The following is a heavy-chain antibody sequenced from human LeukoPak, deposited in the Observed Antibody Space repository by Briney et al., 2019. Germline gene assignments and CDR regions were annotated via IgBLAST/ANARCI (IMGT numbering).Heavy chain of an antibody. V-gene: IGHV3-33*08. J-gene: IGHJ4*02. CDR3: ARGEVIVGAYYFDY. CDR1: GFTFSSYA. CDR2: IWYDGSNK. D-gene: IGHD1-26*01. Sequence: GGSLRLSCAASGFTFSSYAMHWVRQAPGKGLEWVAVIWYDGSNKYYADSVKGRFTISRDNSKNTLYLQMNSLRAEDTAVYYCARGEVIVGAYYFDYWGQGTLVTVSS.